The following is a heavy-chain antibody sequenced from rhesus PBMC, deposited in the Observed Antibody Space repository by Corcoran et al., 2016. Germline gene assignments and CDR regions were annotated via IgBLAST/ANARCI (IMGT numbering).Heavy chain of an antibody. Sequence: QVQLQESGPGLVKPSETLSLTCAVSGASISSYWWSWIRQPPGTGLEWIGEINGNSGSTYYNPSLKSRVTISKDASKNQFSLKLSSVTAADTAVYYCARSGGSYYGPDYWGQGVLVTVSS. V-gene: IGHV4-80*01. CDR1: GASISSYW. D-gene: IGHD3-16*01. CDR3: ARSGGSYYGPDY. J-gene: IGHJ4*01. CDR2: INGNSGST.